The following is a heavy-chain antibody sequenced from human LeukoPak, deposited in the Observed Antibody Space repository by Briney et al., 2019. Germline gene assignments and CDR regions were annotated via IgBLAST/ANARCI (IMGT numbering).Heavy chain of an antibody. CDR3: AKLTTS. Sequence: GGSLRLSCAASGFTFSSTSMNRLRQPPGKGLEWVAVTVGGGDGTYYADSVKGRFTISRDNSNNALYLQMNSLRAEDTAVYYCAKLTTSWGQGTLVTVSS. D-gene: IGHD4-11*01. J-gene: IGHJ4*02. CDR2: TVGGGDGT. V-gene: IGHV3-23*01. CDR1: GFTFSSTS.